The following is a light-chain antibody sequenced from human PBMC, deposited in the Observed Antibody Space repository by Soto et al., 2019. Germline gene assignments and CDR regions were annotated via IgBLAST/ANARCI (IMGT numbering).Light chain of an antibody. J-gene: IGLJ3*02. CDR3: WTWDSSLSAGV. CDR2: DTS. Sequence: QAVVTQPPSVSAAPGQKVTISCSGSSSNIGENFVSWYQHIPGEAPKLVIHDTSGRPSGIADRFSGSKSGTSAILAITGLQTGDEATYYCWTWDSSLSAGVFGGGTQLTVL. V-gene: IGLV1-51*01. CDR1: SSNIGENF.